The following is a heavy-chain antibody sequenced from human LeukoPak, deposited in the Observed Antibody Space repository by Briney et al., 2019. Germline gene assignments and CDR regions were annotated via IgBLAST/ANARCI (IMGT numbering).Heavy chain of an antibody. D-gene: IGHD2-8*01. CDR1: GFNFGDYY. CDR3: AKDLGHVLSSEGFDY. Sequence: PGGSLRLSCVASGFNFGDYYMNWIRQSPGKGLEWISYMSSRSGIIYYGGSVKGRFTISRDNAKNSLYLQMNSLRAEDTALYYCAKDLGHVLSSEGFDYWGQGTLVTVSS. CDR2: MSSRSGII. J-gene: IGHJ4*02. V-gene: IGHV3-11*01.